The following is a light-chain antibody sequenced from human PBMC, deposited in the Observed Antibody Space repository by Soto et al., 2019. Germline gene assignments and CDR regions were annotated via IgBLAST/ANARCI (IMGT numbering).Light chain of an antibody. CDR3: CPYAGSYTFV. CDR1: SSDVGGYNY. V-gene: IGLV2-11*01. Sequence: QSVLTQPRSVSGSPGQSVTISCTGTSSDVGGYNYVSWYQQHPGKAPKLMISDVSKRPSGVPDRFSGSKSGNTASLTISGLQADDEADYYCCPYAGSYTFVFGTGTKLTVL. J-gene: IGLJ1*01. CDR2: DVS.